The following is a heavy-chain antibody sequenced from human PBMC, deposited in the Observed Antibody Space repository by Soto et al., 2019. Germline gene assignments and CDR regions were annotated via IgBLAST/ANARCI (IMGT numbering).Heavy chain of an antibody. CDR2: IHYTGNT. CDR1: GGSISNAGYY. V-gene: IGHV4-39*01. CDR3: ARHLFCSSTSCATQPLHWFDP. Sequence: QLQLQESGPGLVKPSETLSLTCSVSGGSISNAGYYWGWIRQPPGKGLEWIGNIHYTGNTIYNPSLRGRVTVSVDTSKNQFSLNLASVTAADTAVYYCARHLFCSSTSCATQPLHWFDPWGQGTLVAVSS. D-gene: IGHD2-2*01. J-gene: IGHJ5*02.